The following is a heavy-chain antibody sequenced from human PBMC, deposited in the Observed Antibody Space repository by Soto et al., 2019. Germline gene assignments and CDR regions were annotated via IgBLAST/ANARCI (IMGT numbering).Heavy chain of an antibody. J-gene: IGHJ4*02. CDR1: GFTFSSYG. D-gene: IGHD1-26*01. Sequence: LRLSCAASGFTFSSYGMYWVRQAPGKGLEWVAVIWYDGSNKYYADSVKGRFTISRDNSKNTLYLQMNSLRAEDTAVYYCARENGEQLRPLWYFDYWGQGTLVTVSS. CDR2: IWYDGSNK. V-gene: IGHV3-33*01. CDR3: ARENGEQLRPLWYFDY.